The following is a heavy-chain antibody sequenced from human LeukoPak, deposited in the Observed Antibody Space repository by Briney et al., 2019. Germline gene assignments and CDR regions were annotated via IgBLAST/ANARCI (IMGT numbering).Heavy chain of an antibody. Sequence: GGSLRLSCAASGFTFSDNYMSWIRQAPGKGLEWVSYISSSGNTTYNADSVKGRFSITRDNAKNSLYLQMNSLRAEDTAVYHCARDLSRWHWKAWFDPWGQGTLVTVSS. CDR2: ISSSGNTT. V-gene: IGHV3-11*04. CDR3: ARDLSRWHWKAWFDP. J-gene: IGHJ5*02. D-gene: IGHD1-1*01. CDR1: GFTFSDNY.